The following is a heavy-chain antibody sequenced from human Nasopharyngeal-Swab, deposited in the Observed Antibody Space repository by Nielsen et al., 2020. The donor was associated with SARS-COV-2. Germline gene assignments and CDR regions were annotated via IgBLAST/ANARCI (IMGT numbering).Heavy chain of an antibody. V-gene: IGHV3-30-3*01. CDR2: ISYDGSNK. CDR3: ARDGREYYYFDSSEVSFDY. D-gene: IGHD3-22*01. Sequence: GESLKTPCAASGFPFSSYAMHWVRQAPGKGLEWVAVISYDGSNKYYADSVKGRFTISRDNSKNTLYLQMNSLRAEDTAVYYCARDGREYYYFDSSEVSFDYWGHGTLVTVSS. J-gene: IGHJ4*01. CDR1: GFPFSSYA.